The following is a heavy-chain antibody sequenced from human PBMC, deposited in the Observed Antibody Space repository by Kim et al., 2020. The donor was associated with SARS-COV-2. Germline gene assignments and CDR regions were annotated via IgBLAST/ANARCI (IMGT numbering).Heavy chain of an antibody. V-gene: IGHV3-23*01. CDR3: AANYYDSSALDAFDI. J-gene: IGHJ3*02. D-gene: IGHD3-22*01. Sequence: DSVKGRFTISRDNSKNTLYLQMNSLRAEDTAVYYCAANYYDSSALDAFDIWGQGTMVTVSS.